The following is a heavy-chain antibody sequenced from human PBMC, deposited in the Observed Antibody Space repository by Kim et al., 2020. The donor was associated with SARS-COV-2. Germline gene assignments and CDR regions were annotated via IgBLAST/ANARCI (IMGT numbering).Heavy chain of an antibody. D-gene: IGHD3-22*01. CDR3: ARDLHYYDSSGDAFDI. V-gene: IGHV1-2*04. Sequence: ASVKVSCKASGYTFTGYYMHWVRQAPGQGLEWMGWINPNSGGTNYAQKFQGWVTMTRDTSISTAYMELSRLRSDDTAVYYCARDLHYYDSSGDAFDIWGQGTMVTVSS. CDR2: INPNSGGT. J-gene: IGHJ3*02. CDR1: GYTFTGYY.